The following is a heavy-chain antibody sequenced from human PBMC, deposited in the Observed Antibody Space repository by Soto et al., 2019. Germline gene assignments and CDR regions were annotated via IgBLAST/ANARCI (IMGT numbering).Heavy chain of an antibody. V-gene: IGHV1-69*01. D-gene: IGHD5-12*01. Sequence: QVQLVQSGAEVKKPGSSGKGSGKASGGTFSSYAISWVRQAPGQGLEWMGGIIPIFGTANYAQKFQGRVTITADESTSTAYMELTSLRSEDTAVYYCARTVDIVATRTRRTLLYYHHGKDVWGQGTTVTVSS. J-gene: IGHJ6*02. CDR3: ARTVDIVATRTRRTLLYYHHGKDV. CDR2: IIPIFGTA. CDR1: GGTFSSYA.